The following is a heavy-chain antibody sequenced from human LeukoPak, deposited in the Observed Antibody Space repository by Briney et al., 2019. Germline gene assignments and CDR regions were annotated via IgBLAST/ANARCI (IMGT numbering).Heavy chain of an antibody. CDR3: ASGCNSDSCYYYYYMDI. V-gene: IGHV1-69*05. CDR2: FIPIFGTA. D-gene: IGHD2/OR15-2a*01. Sequence: AAAVKVSCKASGGTFSSYAISWVPQAPGQGLEWMGGFIPIFGTANYAQKFQGGVTITTDESTSTAYMELSSLRSEDTAEYSCASGCNSDSCYYYYYMDIWGKGTTVTVSS. J-gene: IGHJ6*03. CDR1: GGTFSSYA.